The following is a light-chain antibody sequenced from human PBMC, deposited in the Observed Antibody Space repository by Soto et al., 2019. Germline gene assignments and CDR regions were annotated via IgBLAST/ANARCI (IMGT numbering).Light chain of an antibody. Sequence: EIVMTQSPATLSVSPGERATLSCRASQSVSSNLAWYHQKPGQAPRLLIYGASTRVTGIPARFSGSGSGTEFTLTISSLQFEDFAVYYCQQYNNWPPGTFGQGTKVEIK. J-gene: IGKJ1*01. CDR1: QSVSSN. V-gene: IGKV3-15*01. CDR2: GAS. CDR3: QQYNNWPPGT.